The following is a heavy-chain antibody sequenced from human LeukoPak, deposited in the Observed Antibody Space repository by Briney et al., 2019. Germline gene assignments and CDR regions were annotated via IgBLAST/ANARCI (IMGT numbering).Heavy chain of an antibody. CDR3: ASRIGYCSSTSCYGWFDP. CDR2: IYPGDSDT. J-gene: IGHJ5*02. V-gene: IGHV5-51*01. Sequence: GESPKISCTGSGYTFKYYWIGWVRQMPGKGLEWMGIIYPGDSDTRYSPSFQGQVTISADKSISTAYLQWSSLKASDTAMYYCASRIGYCSSTSCYGWFDPWGQGTLVTVSS. D-gene: IGHD2-2*01. CDR1: GYTFKYYW.